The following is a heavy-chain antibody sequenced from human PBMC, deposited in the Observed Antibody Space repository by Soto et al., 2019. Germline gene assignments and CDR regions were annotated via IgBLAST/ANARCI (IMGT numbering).Heavy chain of an antibody. V-gene: IGHV4-4*09. CDR2: IYRSGST. J-gene: IGHJ6*03. CDR3: ARTLDYGHMDV. CDR1: GDSVRNQY. D-gene: IGHD3-16*01. Sequence: QVQMQESGPGLVKPSETLSLTCTVSGDSVRNQYWSWIRRPPGRVLEWIGYIYRSGSTKYNPSLKSRLTISVDTSKNQFSLKLSSVTAADTAVYYCARTLDYGHMDVWGKGTTVTVSS.